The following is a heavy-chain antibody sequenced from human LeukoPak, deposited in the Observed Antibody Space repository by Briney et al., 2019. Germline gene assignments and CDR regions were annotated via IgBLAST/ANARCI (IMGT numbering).Heavy chain of an antibody. J-gene: IGHJ3*02. CDR2: ISSSSSYI. Sequence: KSGGSLRLSCAASGFTFSSYSMNWVRQAPGKGLEWVSSISSSSSYIYYADSVKGRFTISRDNAKNSLYLQMNSLRAEDTAVYYCAREGSNYDDAFDIWGQGTMVTVSS. V-gene: IGHV3-21*01. CDR3: AREGSNYDDAFDI. CDR1: GFTFSSYS. D-gene: IGHD4-11*01.